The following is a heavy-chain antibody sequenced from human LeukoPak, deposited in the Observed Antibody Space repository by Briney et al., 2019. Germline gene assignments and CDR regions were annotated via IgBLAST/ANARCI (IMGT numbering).Heavy chain of an antibody. D-gene: IGHD4-23*01. CDR3: AKSVVAYNYYYYGMDV. CDR2: ISDDGSDK. CDR1: GFTFSDHV. J-gene: IGHJ6*02. V-gene: IGHV3-30*18. Sequence: GGSLRLSCAASGFTFSDHVMHWVRQAPGKGLEWVALISDDGSDKYYADSMKGRFTVSRDNSKNMLYLEMNNLTTEDTAVYYCAKSVVAYNYYYYGMDVWGQGTAVTVSS.